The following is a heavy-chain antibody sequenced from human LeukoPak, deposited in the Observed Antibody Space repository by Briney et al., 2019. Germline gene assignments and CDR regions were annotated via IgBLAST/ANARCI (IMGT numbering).Heavy chain of an antibody. D-gene: IGHD1-26*01. CDR2: INPSGGST. CDR3: ARDRMNIVGATHTFDY. J-gene: IGHJ4*02. CDR1: GYTFTSYY. V-gene: IGHV1-46*01. Sequence: GASVKVSCKASGYTFTSYYMHWVRQAPGQGLEWMGIINPSGGSTSYAQKFQGRVTMTRDTSTSTAYMELSRLRSDDTAVYYCARDRMNIVGATHTFDYWGQGTLVTVSS.